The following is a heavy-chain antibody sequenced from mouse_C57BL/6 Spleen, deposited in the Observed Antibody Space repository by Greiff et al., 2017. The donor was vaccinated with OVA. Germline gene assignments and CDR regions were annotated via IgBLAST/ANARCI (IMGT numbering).Heavy chain of an antibody. J-gene: IGHJ2*01. CDR1: GYTFTSYW. V-gene: IGHV1-55*01. Sequence: QVQLQQPGAELVKPGASVKMSCKASGYTFTSYWITWVKQRPGQGLEWIGDIYPGSGSTNYNEKFKSKATLTVDTSSSTAYMQLSSLTSADSAVYYCARAQANWDGGFDYWGQGTTLTVSS. CDR3: ARAQANWDGGFDY. CDR2: IYPGSGST. D-gene: IGHD4-1*01.